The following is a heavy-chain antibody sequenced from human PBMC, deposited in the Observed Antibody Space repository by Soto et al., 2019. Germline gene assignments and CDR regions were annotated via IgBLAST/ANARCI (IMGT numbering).Heavy chain of an antibody. Sequence: EVQLLESGGGLVQPGGSVRLSCAASGFSFASHGMGWVRQAPGKGLEWVSSISTTVTRTFYADSVKGRFTIPRDNSKDMMYLQMNSLRAEDTATYYCAKFLAGSGGRFDYWGQGTLVTVSS. J-gene: IGHJ4*02. V-gene: IGHV3-23*01. CDR3: AKFLAGSGGRFDY. CDR1: GFSFASHG. D-gene: IGHD3-10*01. CDR2: ISTTVTRT.